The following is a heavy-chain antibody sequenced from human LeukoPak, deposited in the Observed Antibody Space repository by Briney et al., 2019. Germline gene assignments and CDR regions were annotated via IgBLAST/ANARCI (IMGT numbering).Heavy chain of an antibody. CDR2: IKTDGSQI. Sequence: GGSLRLSCAASGFTFSSYEMTWVRQAPGKGLEWVANIKTDGSQIYYVDSVKGRLTISRDNVKNSLYLQMNSLRAEDTAVYYCARDLNWETYWGQGTLVTVSS. V-gene: IGHV3-7*01. CDR3: ARDLNWETY. D-gene: IGHD7-27*01. J-gene: IGHJ4*02. CDR1: GFTFSSYE.